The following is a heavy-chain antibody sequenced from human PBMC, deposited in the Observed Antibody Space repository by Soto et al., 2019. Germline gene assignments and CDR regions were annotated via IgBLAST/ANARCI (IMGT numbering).Heavy chain of an antibody. CDR2: IIPIFGTA. Sequence: QVQLVQSGAEVKKPGSSVKVSCKASGGTFSSYAISWVRQAPGQGLEWMGGIIPIFGTANYAQKFQGRVTITADESTSTPYRELSSLRSEDTAVYYCARGVPSFYDSSGYYYDRFDYCGQGTLVTVSS. D-gene: IGHD3-22*01. CDR3: ARGVPSFYDSSGYYYDRFDY. J-gene: IGHJ4*02. V-gene: IGHV1-69*01. CDR1: GGTFSSYA.